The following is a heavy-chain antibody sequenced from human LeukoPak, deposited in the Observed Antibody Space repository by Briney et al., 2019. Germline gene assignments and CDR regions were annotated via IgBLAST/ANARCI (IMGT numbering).Heavy chain of an antibody. CDR1: GFTFSGYW. V-gene: IGHV3-21*01. D-gene: IGHD2-15*01. CDR3: GRQAAPDY. J-gene: IGHJ4*02. Sequence: GGSLRLSCAVSGFTFSGYWMNWVRQAPGKGLEWVSSISRNSEFIYYADSVKGRFTISRDNAKNSLYLQMNSLRAEDTAVYYCGRQAAPDYWGQGTLVTVSS. CDR2: ISRNSEFI.